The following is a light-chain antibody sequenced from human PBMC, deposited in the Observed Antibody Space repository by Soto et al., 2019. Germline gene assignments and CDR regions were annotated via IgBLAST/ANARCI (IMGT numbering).Light chain of an antibody. CDR1: QSVSSS. Sequence: EVVVTQSPDTLSLSPGETATLSCRASQSVSSSVAWYQHKPGQSPRLVVYSGDKRAPGIPPRFSGSGSGTDFTLTISSLESDDFAIYYCQQYNNWPITFGQGTRLE. V-gene: IGKV3-15*01. CDR3: QQYNNWPIT. J-gene: IGKJ5*01. CDR2: SGD.